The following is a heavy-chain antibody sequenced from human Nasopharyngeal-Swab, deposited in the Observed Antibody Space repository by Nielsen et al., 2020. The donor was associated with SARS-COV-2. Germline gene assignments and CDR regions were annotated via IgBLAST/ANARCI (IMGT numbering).Heavy chain of an antibody. V-gene: IGHV3-30-3*01. D-gene: IGHD7-27*01. J-gene: IGHJ6*02. Sequence: GESLKISCAASGFTFSSYAMHWVRQAPGQGLEWVAVISYDGRNKYYADSVKGRFTISRDNSKNTLYLQMNSLRAEDTAVYYCARELVGVTGEYYYYYGMDVWGQGTTVTVSS. CDR3: ARELVGVTGEYYYYYGMDV. CDR1: GFTFSSYA. CDR2: ISYDGRNK.